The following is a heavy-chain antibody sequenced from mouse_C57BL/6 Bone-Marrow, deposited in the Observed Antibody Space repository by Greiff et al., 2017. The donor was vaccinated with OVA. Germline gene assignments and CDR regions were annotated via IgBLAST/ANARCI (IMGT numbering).Heavy chain of an antibody. D-gene: IGHD3-1*01. CDR1: GFSLSTSGMG. CDR2: IYWDDDK. CDR3: ARRKEPQAWFAY. J-gene: IGHJ3*01. V-gene: IGHV8-12*01. Sequence: QVQLKQSGPGILQSSQTLSLTCSFSGFSLSTSGMGVSWLRQPSGKGLEWLAHIYWDDDKRYNPFLKSRLTISKDTSRNQVFLKITSVDTADTATYYCARRKEPQAWFAYWGQGTLVTVSA.